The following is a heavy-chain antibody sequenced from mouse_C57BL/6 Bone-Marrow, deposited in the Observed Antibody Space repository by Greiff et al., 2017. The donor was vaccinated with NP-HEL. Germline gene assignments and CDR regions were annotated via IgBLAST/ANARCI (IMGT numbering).Heavy chain of an antibody. J-gene: IGHJ2*01. CDR3: ARQAVYYCNPLGD. CDR1: GFTFSSYT. D-gene: IGHD2-1*01. CDR2: ISGGGGNT. V-gene: IGHV5-9*01. Sequence: EVNLVESGGGLVKPGGSLKLSCAASGFTFSSYTMSWVRQTPEKRLEWVATISGGGGNTYYPDSVKGRFTISRDNAKNTLYLQRSSLRSEYTALYYCARQAVYYCNPLGDWGQGTTLTVSS.